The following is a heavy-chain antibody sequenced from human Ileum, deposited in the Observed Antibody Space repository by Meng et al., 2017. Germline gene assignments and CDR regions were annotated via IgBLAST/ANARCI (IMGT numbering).Heavy chain of an antibody. CDR3: AREGIAAAGTWFDP. CDR2: ISSSSSYI. Sequence: VELVGSGGGLVKPGGYLRLSFAASGFTFSSYSMNWVRQAPGKGLEWVSSISSSSSYIYYADSVKGRFTISRDNAKNSLYLQMNSLRAEDTAVYYCAREGIAAAGTWFDPWGQGTLVTVSS. V-gene: IGHV3-21*01. J-gene: IGHJ5*02. D-gene: IGHD6-13*01. CDR1: GFTFSSYS.